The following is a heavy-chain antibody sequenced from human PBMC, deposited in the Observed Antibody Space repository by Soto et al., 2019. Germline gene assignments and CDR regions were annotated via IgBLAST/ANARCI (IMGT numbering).Heavy chain of an antibody. J-gene: IGHJ6*02. CDR3: ARVLSTQYYYGMDV. Sequence: ASVKVSCKASGYTFTGSYMHWVRQAPGQRAEWMGWINPNSGVTNYAQKFQGRVTMTRDTSISTAYMELSRLRSDDTAVYYCARVLSTQYYYGMDVWGQGTTVTVSS. D-gene: IGHD2-8*01. CDR2: INPNSGVT. CDR1: GYTFTGSY. V-gene: IGHV1-2*02.